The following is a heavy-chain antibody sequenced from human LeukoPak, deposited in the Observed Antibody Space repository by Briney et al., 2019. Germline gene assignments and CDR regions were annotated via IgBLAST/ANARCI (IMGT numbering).Heavy chain of an antibody. CDR1: GFIFGSYD. CDR2: ITTSSSYI. D-gene: IGHD2-2*01. V-gene: IGHV3-21*01. CDR3: ASHIVVVTAIRYYAMDV. J-gene: IGHJ6*02. Sequence: GGSLRLSCAASGFIFGSYDMNWVRQAPGKGLEWDSSITTSSSYIYYADSVKGRFTVSRDNAKNSLYLQMNSLRAEDTAAYYCASHIVVVTAIRYYAMDVWGQGTTVTVSS.